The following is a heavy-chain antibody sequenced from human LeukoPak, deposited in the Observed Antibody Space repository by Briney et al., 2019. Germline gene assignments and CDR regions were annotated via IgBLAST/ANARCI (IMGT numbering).Heavy chain of an antibody. CDR3: ARVGYSYGSYYFDY. Sequence: GGSLRLSCAASGFTFSIYWMHWVRQAPGKGLVWVSRINSDASSTTYADSVKGRFTISRDTARNTLYLQMNSLRAEDTAVYYCARVGYSYGSYYFDYWGQGTLVTVSS. D-gene: IGHD5-18*01. CDR2: INSDASST. V-gene: IGHV3-74*01. J-gene: IGHJ4*02. CDR1: GFTFSIYW.